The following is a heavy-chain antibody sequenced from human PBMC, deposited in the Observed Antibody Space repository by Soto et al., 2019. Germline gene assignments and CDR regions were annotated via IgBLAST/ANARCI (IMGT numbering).Heavy chain of an antibody. Sequence: QVQLQESAPGLVKPSQTLSLTCTVPGGSLSNMCYVWGWRLQPPGKGLGWIGHIYYRGCSYYNPTLERRATVSAGQSEVQWSQRQSTVAAADTAVTCCKRVVGAWFGGSHYCHGLEVWGQGPKIMVSS. J-gene: IGHJ6*02. V-gene: IGHV4-31*03. CDR1: GGSLSNMCYV. CDR2: IYYRGCS. CDR3: KRVVGAWFGGSHYCHGLEV. D-gene: IGHD3-10*01.